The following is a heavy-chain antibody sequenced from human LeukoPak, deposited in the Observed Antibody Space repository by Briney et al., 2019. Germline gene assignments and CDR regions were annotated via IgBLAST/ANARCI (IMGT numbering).Heavy chain of an antibody. J-gene: IGHJ4*02. CDR1: GFTFDDYA. CDR3: AKGSSGWLYYFDY. V-gene: IGHV3-9*01. Sequence: PGRSLRLSCAASGFTFDDYAMHWVRQAPGKGLEWVSGISWNSGSIGYADSVKGRFTISRDNAKNSLYLQMNSLRAEDTALYYCAKGSSGWLYYFDYWGQGTLVTVSS. D-gene: IGHD6-19*01. CDR2: ISWNSGSI.